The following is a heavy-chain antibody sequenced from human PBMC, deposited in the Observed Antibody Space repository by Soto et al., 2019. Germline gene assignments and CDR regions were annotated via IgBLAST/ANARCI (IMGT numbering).Heavy chain of an antibody. CDR2: ISSSGSTI. Sequence: QVQLVESGGGLVKPGGSLRLSCAASGFTFSDYYMSWIRQAPGKGLEWVSYISSSGSTIYYADSVKGRFTISRDNAKNSLYLQMNSLRAEDTAVYYCAREAAGGGGFWSGYYYYYYYGMDVWGQGTTVTVSS. D-gene: IGHD3-3*01. J-gene: IGHJ6*02. CDR1: GFTFSDYY. V-gene: IGHV3-11*01. CDR3: AREAAGGGGFWSGYYYYYYYGMDV.